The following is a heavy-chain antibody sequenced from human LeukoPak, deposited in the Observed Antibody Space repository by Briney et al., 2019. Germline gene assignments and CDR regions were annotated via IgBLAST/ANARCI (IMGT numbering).Heavy chain of an antibody. CDR3: ANGNGQRFLEWLHEVHFDY. D-gene: IGHD3-3*01. V-gene: IGHV3-23*01. CDR2: ISATGESA. Sequence: SGGSLRLSCAASKFTFSSFAMSWVRQAPGKGLEWVSGISATGESAYYTVSVKGRLTISRDNSKNTLYLQMNSLRAEDTAVYYCANGNGQRFLEWLHEVHFDYWGQGTLVTVSS. CDR1: KFTFSSFA. J-gene: IGHJ4*02.